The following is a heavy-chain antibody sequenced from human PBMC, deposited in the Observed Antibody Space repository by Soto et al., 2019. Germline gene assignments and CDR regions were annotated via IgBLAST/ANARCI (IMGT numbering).Heavy chain of an antibody. D-gene: IGHD3-10*01. CDR2: INPSGGST. Sequence: QVQLVQSGAEVKKPGASVKVSCKASGYTFTSYYMHWVRQAPGQGLEWMGIINPSGGSTSYAQKCQGRGTMTRDTSTSTVDMELSSLRAEDAAVYYCGRSNLWFVDPDEDYYYGMDVWGQGTTVTVSS. V-gene: IGHV1-46*01. CDR3: GRSNLWFVDPDEDYYYGMDV. J-gene: IGHJ6*02. CDR1: GYTFTSYY.